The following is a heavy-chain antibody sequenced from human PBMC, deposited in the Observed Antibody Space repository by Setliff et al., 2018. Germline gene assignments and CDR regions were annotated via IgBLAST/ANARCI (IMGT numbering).Heavy chain of an antibody. CDR2: IKSKTDGGTT. CDR1: GFTFTNAW. D-gene: IGHD4-17*01. CDR3: TTDNAGVNGDYADYYYYYGLDV. Sequence: GGSLRLSCAASGFTFTNAWMSWVRQAPGTGMEWVGRIKSKTDGGTTDYAEPVKDRFTISRDDSKNTLYLQMNSLKTEDTAVYYCTTDNAGVNGDYADYYYYYGLDVWGQGTTVTVSS. V-gene: IGHV3-15*01. J-gene: IGHJ6*02.